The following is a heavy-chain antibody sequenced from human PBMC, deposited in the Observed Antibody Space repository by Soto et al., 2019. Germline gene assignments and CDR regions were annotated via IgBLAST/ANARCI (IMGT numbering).Heavy chain of an antibody. Sequence: EVQLVESGGGLVKPGGSLRLSCAASGFRFSTYSMNWVRQAPGKGLEWVASISTTNSYIYYPDSVRGRFTISRDNAKNSLFLQMNSLRAEDTAVYYCTRDPVPDSSGYFPFDYWGQGTLVTVSS. CDR1: GFRFSTYS. V-gene: IGHV3-21*01. CDR3: TRDPVPDSSGYFPFDY. J-gene: IGHJ4*02. D-gene: IGHD3-22*01. CDR2: ISTTNSYI.